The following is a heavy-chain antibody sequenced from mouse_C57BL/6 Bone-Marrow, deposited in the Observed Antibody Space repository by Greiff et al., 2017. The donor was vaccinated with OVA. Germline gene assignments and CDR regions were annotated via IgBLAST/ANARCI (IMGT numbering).Heavy chain of an antibody. V-gene: IGHV14-4*01. D-gene: IGHD1-1*01. Sequence: LVESGAELVRPGASVKLSCTASGFNIKDDYMHWVKQRPEQGLEWIGWIDPENGDTEYASKFQGKATITADTSSNTAYLQLSSLTSEDTAVYYCTPLITTVVADYWGRGTTLTVSS. J-gene: IGHJ2*01. CDR2: IDPENGDT. CDR1: GFNIKDDY. CDR3: TPLITTVVADY.